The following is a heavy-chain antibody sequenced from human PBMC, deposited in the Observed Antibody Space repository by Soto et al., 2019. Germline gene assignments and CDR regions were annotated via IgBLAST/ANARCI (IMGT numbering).Heavy chain of an antibody. CDR1: GGSISSYY. CDR3: ARQKAIVGYSTHHVHYYYRDV. J-gene: IGHJ6*03. D-gene: IGHD2-15*01. Sequence: QVQLQESGPGLVKPSETLSLTCTVSGGSISSYYWSWIRQPPGKGLEWIGYIYYSGSTNYNPSLKGRVTISIDTSKNKVCLKLRSVTAADTAVYYCARQKAIVGYSTHHVHYYYRDVWGKGTTVTVSS. CDR2: IYYSGST. V-gene: IGHV4-59*08.